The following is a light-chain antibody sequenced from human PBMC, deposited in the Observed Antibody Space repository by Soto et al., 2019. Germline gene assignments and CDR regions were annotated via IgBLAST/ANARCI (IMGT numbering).Light chain of an antibody. CDR3: QQYASSSYP. V-gene: IGKV3-20*01. Sequence: EIVLTQSPGTLSLSPGERATLSCRASQSVSSNYLAWYQQKPGQAPRLLVSGVSTRATGIPDRFSGSGSGTDFTLTISRLEPEDFAVYFCQQYASSSYPFGQGTKLEIK. CDR1: QSVSSNY. J-gene: IGKJ2*01. CDR2: GVS.